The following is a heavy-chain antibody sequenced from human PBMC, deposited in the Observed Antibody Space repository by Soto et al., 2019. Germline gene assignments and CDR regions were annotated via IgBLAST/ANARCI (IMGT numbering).Heavy chain of an antibody. CDR1: GFTFSSCT. V-gene: IGHV3-21*01. D-gene: IGHD2-15*01. J-gene: IGHJ6*02. CDR2: ISPSTSHI. Sequence: EVHLVESGGGLVKPGGSLRLSCAVSGFTFSSCTMNWVRQAPGKGLEWVSSISPSTSHIYYPDSVKGHFTISRDPAKNALLLQMTRLTAEDTAVYYSSGCSGGACHPNYGMDVWGQGTTVTVSS. CDR3: SGCSGGACHPNYGMDV.